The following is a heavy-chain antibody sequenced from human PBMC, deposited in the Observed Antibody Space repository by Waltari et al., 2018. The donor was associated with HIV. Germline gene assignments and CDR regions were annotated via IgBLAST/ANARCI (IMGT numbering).Heavy chain of an antibody. V-gene: IGHV3-48*01. D-gene: IGHD3-3*01. Sequence: EVQLVESGGGLVQPGGSLRLSCAASGFTFSSYSMNGVRQAPGTGLAWFSFISSSSSTIYYADSVKGRFNISRDNAKNSLYLQMNSLRAEDTAVYYCARDSRYDFWSGYNDYWGQGTLVTVSS. CDR1: GFTFSSYS. J-gene: IGHJ4*02. CDR3: ARDSRYDFWSGYNDY. CDR2: ISSSSSTI.